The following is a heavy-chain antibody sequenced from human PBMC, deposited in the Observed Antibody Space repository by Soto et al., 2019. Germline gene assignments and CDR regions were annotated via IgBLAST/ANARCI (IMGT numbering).Heavy chain of an antibody. CDR2: MSVGGSYT. V-gene: IGHV3-23*01. D-gene: IGHD6-19*01. CDR3: SKSDNGWKLDP. CDR1: GFTFSNYA. Sequence: GGSLRLSCAASGFTFSNYAMSWVRQAPGKGLEWVSSMSVGGSYTYHADSVKGRFTISRDDPKNTLWLQMNSLRAEDTAMYYCSKSDNGWKLDPWGQGTLVTVS. J-gene: IGHJ5*02.